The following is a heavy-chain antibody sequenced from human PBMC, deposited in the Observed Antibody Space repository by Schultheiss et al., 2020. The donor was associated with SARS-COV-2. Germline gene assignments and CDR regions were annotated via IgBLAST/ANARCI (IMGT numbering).Heavy chain of an antibody. D-gene: IGHD5-18*01. CDR3: ARERDSGRYSLGYDLEY. CDR1: EYTFTGYY. V-gene: IGHV1-2*02. J-gene: IGHJ4*02. Sequence: ASVKVSCKASEYTFTGYYIHWVRQAPGQGLEWMGWINLDSGDTNYAQKFQGRVTMTRDTSISTAYMELSSLRSDDTAVYYCARERDSGRYSLGYDLEYWGQGTLVTVSS. CDR2: INLDSGDT.